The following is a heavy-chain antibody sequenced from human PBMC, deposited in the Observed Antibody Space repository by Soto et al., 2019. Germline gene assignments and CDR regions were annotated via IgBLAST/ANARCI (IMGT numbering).Heavy chain of an antibody. J-gene: IGHJ5*02. D-gene: IGHD6-19*01. Sequence: ASVKVSCKASGYTFTGYYMHLVRQAPGQGLEWMGWINPNSGGTNYAQKFQGWVTMTRDTSISTAYMELSRLRSDDTAVYYCARDTIAVAGTRENWFDPWGQGTLVTVSS. V-gene: IGHV1-2*04. CDR2: INPNSGGT. CDR3: ARDTIAVAGTRENWFDP. CDR1: GYTFTGYY.